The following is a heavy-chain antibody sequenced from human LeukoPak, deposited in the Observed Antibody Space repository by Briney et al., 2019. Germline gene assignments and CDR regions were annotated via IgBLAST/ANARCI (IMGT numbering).Heavy chain of an antibody. CDR3: ASHWAQQVVSDY. CDR1: GFTFSSYG. CDR2: ISYDGGNK. J-gene: IGHJ4*02. Sequence: GGSLRLSCAASGFTFSSYGMHWVRQAPGKGLEWVAVISYDGGNKYYADSVKGRFTISRDNSKNTLYLQMNSLRAEDTAVYYCASHWAQQVVSDYWGQGTLVTVSS. D-gene: IGHD6-13*01. V-gene: IGHV3-30*03.